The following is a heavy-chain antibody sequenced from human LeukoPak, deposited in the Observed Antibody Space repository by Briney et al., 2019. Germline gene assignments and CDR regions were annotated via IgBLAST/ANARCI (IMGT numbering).Heavy chain of an antibody. Sequence: GGSLRLSCAASGFTFSSYGMHWVRQAQGKGLEWVAVIWHDGSNKYYADSVKGRFTISRDNSKNTLYLQMNSLRAEDTAVYYCARGLTMYGMDVWGQGTTVTVSS. J-gene: IGHJ6*02. D-gene: IGHD1-14*01. CDR1: GFTFSSYG. V-gene: IGHV3-33*01. CDR3: ARGLTMYGMDV. CDR2: IWHDGSNK.